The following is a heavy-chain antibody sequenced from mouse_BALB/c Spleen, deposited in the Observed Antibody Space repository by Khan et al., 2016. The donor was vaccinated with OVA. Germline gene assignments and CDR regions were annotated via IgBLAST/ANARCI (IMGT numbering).Heavy chain of an antibody. CDR1: GYSITSGYY. V-gene: IGHV3-6*02. D-gene: IGHD2-3*01. CDR2: ISFDGNN. CDR3: ARGWLVKVDY. J-gene: IGHJ2*01. Sequence: EVELVESGPGLVKPSQSLSLTCSVTGYSITSGYYWNWIRQFPRNKLEWMGYISFDGNNNYNPSLKNRISITRDTSKNQFFLKLNSVTTEDTATYYCARGWLVKVDYWGQGTTLIVSS.